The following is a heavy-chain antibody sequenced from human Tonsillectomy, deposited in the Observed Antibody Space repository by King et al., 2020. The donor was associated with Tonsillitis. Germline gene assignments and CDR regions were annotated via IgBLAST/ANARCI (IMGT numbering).Heavy chain of an antibody. CDR1: GFSLNTRGVS. CDR2: IYWDDDK. J-gene: IGHJ4*02. V-gene: IGHV2-5*02. CDR3: AHMTINGAGSKSVGVDFAY. D-gene: IGHD3-10*01. Sequence: QFTLKESGPTLVKPTQTLTLTCTFSGFSLNTRGVSVVWIRQPPGKALEWLALIYWDDDKRYSPSLKSRLALSKDTSRKQVVLTMTNMDPADTATYYCAHMTINGAGSKSVGVDFAYWGQGTRVTVAS.